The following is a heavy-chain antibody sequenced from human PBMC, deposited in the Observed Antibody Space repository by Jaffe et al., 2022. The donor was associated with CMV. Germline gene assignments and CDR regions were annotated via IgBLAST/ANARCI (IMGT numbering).Heavy chain of an antibody. J-gene: IGHJ3*02. CDR1: GYSFTSYW. D-gene: IGHD1-26*01. V-gene: IGHV5-10-1*03. Sequence: EVQLVQSGAEVKKPGESLRISCKGSGYSFTSYWISWVRQMPGKGLEWMGRIDPSDSYTNYSPSFQGHVTISADKSISTAYLQWSSLKASDTAMYYCATYPWEPIPPPDAFDIWGQGTMVTVSS. CDR2: IDPSDSYT. CDR3: ATYPWEPIPPPDAFDI.